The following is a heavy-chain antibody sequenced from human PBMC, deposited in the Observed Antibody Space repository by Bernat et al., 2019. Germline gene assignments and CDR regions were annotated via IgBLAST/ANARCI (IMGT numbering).Heavy chain of an antibody. CDR3: AGGKYYDSSGYTIPYGMDV. V-gene: IGHV1-8*01. Sequence: QVQLVQSGAEVKKPGASVKVSCKASGYTFTSYDINWVRQATGQGLEWMGWMNPNSGNTGYAQKFQGRVTMTTDTSTSTAYMELRSLRSDDTAVYYCAGGKYYDSSGYTIPYGMDVWGQGTTVTVSS. CDR2: MNPNSGNT. CDR1: GYTFTSYD. J-gene: IGHJ6*02. D-gene: IGHD3-22*01.